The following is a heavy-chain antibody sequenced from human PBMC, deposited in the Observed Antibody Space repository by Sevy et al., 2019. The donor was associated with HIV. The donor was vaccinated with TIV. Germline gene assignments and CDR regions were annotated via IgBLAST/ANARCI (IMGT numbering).Heavy chain of an antibody. Sequence: GGSLRLSCEASGFTFSKAWMTWVRQVPGKGLEWVGRIKTKSECETREYAAPVRDRFTISRDDSKNTVYLEMNSLKTEDTAVYYCSTVADWGQGILVTVSS. CDR2: IKTKSECETR. J-gene: IGHJ4*02. CDR1: GFTFSKAW. V-gene: IGHV3-15*01. CDR3: STVAD.